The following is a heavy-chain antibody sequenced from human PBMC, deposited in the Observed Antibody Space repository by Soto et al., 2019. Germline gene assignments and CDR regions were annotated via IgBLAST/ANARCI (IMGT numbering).Heavy chain of an antibody. CDR3: ARVPSYCDYRTPLDY. D-gene: IGHD4-17*01. J-gene: IGHJ4*02. CDR1: GGSFSGYY. V-gene: IGHV4-34*01. CDR2: INHSGST. Sequence: QVQLQQWGAGLLKPSETLSLTCAVYGGSFSGYYWSWIRQPPRKGLEWNGEINHSGSTNYNPSLKSRVTISVDTSKNQFYLKLSSVTAADTAVYYCARVPSYCDYRTPLDYWGQGTLVTVSS.